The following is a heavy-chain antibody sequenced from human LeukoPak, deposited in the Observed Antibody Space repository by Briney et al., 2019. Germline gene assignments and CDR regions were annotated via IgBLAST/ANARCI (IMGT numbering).Heavy chain of an antibody. CDR3: ARVPTTYGDYVNWYFDL. J-gene: IGHJ2*01. Sequence: GASVKVSCKASGYTFTGYYMHWVRQAPGQGLEWMGWINPNSGGTNYAQKFQGRVTMTRNTSISTAYMELSSLRSEDTAVYYCARVPTTYGDYVNWYFDLWGRGTLVTVSS. V-gene: IGHV1-2*02. CDR1: GYTFTGYY. D-gene: IGHD4-17*01. CDR2: INPNSGGT.